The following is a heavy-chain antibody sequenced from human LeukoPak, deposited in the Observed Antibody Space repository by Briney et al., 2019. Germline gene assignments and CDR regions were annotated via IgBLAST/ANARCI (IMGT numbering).Heavy chain of an antibody. Sequence: GGSLRLSCAASGFTFRNCAMSRVRQAPGKGLEWVSGISGTGYNTYYADSVKGRFTISRDNSKNTLYLQMNSLGAEDTAVYYCAKHVSGSLFYFDYWGQRTLVTVSS. CDR1: GFTFRNCA. CDR2: ISGTGYNT. V-gene: IGHV3-23*01. CDR3: AKHVSGSLFYFDY. J-gene: IGHJ4*02. D-gene: IGHD3-10*01.